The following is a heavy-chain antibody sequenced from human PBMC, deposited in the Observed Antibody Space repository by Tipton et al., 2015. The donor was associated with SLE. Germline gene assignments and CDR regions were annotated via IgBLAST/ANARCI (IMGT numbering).Heavy chain of an antibody. Sequence: SLRLSCAASDFPSHAFGMHWVRQAPGRGLEWVSSIDWNSGSIGYADSVKGRFTISRDNTKNSLYLQMNSLRPEDTAFYYCAKGRFPGTFYTHDAFHIWGQGIMVTVSS. CDR2: IDWNSGSI. CDR1: DFPSHAFG. CDR3: AKGRFPGTFYTHDAFHI. D-gene: IGHD3-16*01. V-gene: IGHV3-9*02. J-gene: IGHJ3*02.